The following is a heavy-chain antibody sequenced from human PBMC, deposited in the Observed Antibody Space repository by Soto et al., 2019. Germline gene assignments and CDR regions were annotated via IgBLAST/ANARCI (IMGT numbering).Heavy chain of an antibody. D-gene: IGHD3-16*02. CDR2: IYYSGST. CDR1: GGSISSGVYY. J-gene: IGHJ4*02. V-gene: IGHV4-31*03. CDR3: ARELVTETYYFDY. Sequence: SETLSLTCTVSGGSISSGVYYWSGIRQHPGKGLEWIGYIYYSGSTYYNPSLKSRVTISVDTSKNQFSLKLSSVTAADTAVYYCARELVTETYYFDYWGQGTLVTVS.